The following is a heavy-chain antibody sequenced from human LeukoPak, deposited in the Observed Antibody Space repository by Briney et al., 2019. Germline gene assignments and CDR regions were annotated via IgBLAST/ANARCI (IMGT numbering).Heavy chain of an antibody. D-gene: IGHD2-2*01. CDR1: GFAFSSYV. V-gene: IGHV3-23*01. Sequence: GGSLRLSCAASGFAFSSYVMTWVRQAPGKGLEWVSGISGSGGGTYYADSVKGRFTIPRDNSQNTLYLQMNSLRAEDTAVYYCARGYCSSTTCSVDYWGQGTLVTVSS. CDR2: ISGSGGGT. J-gene: IGHJ4*02. CDR3: ARGYCSSTTCSVDY.